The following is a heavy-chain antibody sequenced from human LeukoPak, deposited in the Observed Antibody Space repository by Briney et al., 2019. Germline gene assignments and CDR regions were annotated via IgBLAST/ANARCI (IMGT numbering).Heavy chain of an antibody. D-gene: IGHD5-12*01. CDR3: ARRAEGPGSGYDYSDY. CDR1: GYRFTSYW. CDR2: IYPGDSDT. Sequence: GESLKISCKGSGYRFTSYWIGWVRQMPGKGLEWMGIIYPGDSDTRYSPSFHGKVTISADKSISTAYLQWSSLKASDTAMYYCARRAEGPGSGYDYSDYWGQGTLVTVSS. V-gene: IGHV5-51*01. J-gene: IGHJ4*02.